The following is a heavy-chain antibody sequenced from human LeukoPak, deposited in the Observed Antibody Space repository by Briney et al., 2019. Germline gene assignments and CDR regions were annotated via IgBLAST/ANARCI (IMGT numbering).Heavy chain of an antibody. CDR1: GFTFSSYS. CDR2: ISSSSSYI. D-gene: IGHD6-6*01. Sequence: GESLRLSCAASGFTFSSYSVNWVRQAPGKGLEWGSSISSSSSYIYYADSVKGRFTISRDNAKNSLYLQMNSLRAEDTAVYYCARDTAARRPFDYWGQGTLVTVSS. V-gene: IGHV3-21*01. J-gene: IGHJ4*02. CDR3: ARDTAARRPFDY.